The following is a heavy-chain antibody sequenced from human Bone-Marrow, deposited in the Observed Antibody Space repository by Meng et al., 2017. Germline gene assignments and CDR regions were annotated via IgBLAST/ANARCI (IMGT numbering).Heavy chain of an antibody. Sequence: QVQLQQWGAGLLKPSETMSLTCAVYGGSFSGYYWSWIRQPPGKGLEWSGEINHSGGTKYTPSLESRVTISIDTSKNQFSLKLSSVTAADTAIYYCARQGDTAMATFDYWGQGTLVTVSS. CDR3: ARQGDTAMATFDY. V-gene: IGHV4-34*01. J-gene: IGHJ4*02. D-gene: IGHD5-18*01. CDR1: GGSFSGYY. CDR2: INHSGGT.